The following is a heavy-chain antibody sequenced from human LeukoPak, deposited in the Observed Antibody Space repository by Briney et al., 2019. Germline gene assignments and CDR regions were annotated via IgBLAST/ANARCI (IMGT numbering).Heavy chain of an antibody. Sequence: GASVKVSCKVSGYTLTELSMHWVRQAPGKGLEWMGGFDPEDSETIYAQKFQGRVTMTEDTSTDTSYMELSSLRSEDTAVYYCATDRSRIVVVLGAFDIWGQGTMVTVSS. CDR3: ATDRSRIVVVLGAFDI. CDR1: GYTLTELS. CDR2: FDPEDSET. J-gene: IGHJ3*02. D-gene: IGHD3-22*01. V-gene: IGHV1-24*01.